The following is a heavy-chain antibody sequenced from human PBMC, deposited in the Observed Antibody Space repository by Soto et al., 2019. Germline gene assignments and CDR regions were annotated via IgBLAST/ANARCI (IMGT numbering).Heavy chain of an antibody. J-gene: IGHJ3*02. CDR3: ASDTSSGWYPAADAFDI. D-gene: IGHD6-13*01. CDR2: IYYTGST. CDR1: DGTIASGGYF. V-gene: IGHV4-31*03. Sequence: SETLSLTCTVSDGTIASGGYFWNWIRQHPGKGLEWIGYIYYTGSTDYNPSLKSRVTISIDTSKSQFSLKLSSVTAAYTAVYYCASDTSSGWYPAADAFDIWGQGTKVT.